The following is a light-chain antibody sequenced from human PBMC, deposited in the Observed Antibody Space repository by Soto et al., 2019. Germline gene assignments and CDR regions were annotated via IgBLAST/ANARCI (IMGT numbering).Light chain of an antibody. V-gene: IGLV2-11*01. Sequence: QSVLTQPASVSGSPGQSITISCTGTSSDIGGYKYVSWYQQHPGKAPKVMIYDVDKRPSGVPDRFSGSKSGNTASLTISDLQTEDEADYYCCSNAGRPDVFGTGTKVTVL. CDR1: SSDIGGYKY. CDR2: DVD. J-gene: IGLJ1*01. CDR3: CSNAGRPDV.